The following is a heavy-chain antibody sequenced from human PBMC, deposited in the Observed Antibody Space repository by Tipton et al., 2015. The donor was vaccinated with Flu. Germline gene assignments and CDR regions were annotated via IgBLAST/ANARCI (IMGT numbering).Heavy chain of an antibody. Sequence: TLSLTCTVSGGSISSGSYYWSWIRQPAGQGLEWIGRIYTSGSTNYNPPLKGRVTIAVDTYKNQFSLKLSSVTAADTAVYYGARGQIFGWFDPWGQGTLVTVSS. V-gene: IGHV4-61*02. J-gene: IGHJ5*02. D-gene: IGHD2/OR15-2a*01. CDR1: GGSISSGSYY. CDR2: IYTSGST. CDR3: ARGQIFGWFDP.